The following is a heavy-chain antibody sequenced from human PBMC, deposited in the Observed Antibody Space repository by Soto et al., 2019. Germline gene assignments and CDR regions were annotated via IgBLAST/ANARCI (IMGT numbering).Heavy chain of an antibody. V-gene: IGHV4-39*01. Sequence: SETLSLTCTVSGGSISSSSYYWGWIRQPPGKGLEWIGSIYYSGSTYYNPSLKSRVTISVDTSKTQFSLKLSSVTAADTAVYYCASRLGYCTNGVCAKSAYYFDYWGQGTLVTVSS. J-gene: IGHJ4*02. D-gene: IGHD2-8*01. CDR3: ASRLGYCTNGVCAKSAYYFDY. CDR2: IYYSGST. CDR1: GGSISSSSYY.